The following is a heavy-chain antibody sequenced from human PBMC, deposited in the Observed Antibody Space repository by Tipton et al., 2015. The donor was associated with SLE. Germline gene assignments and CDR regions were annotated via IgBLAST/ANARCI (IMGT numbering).Heavy chain of an antibody. CDR2: IWYDGSKK. D-gene: IGHD4/OR15-4a*01. J-gene: IGHJ4*02. CDR3: AKDYNHDNPDYN. V-gene: IGHV3-33*06. Sequence: SLRLSCAASGFTFSSYGMHWVRQAPGKGLEWVAVIWYDGSKKYYADSVKGRFTISRDNSKNTVFLQMNSLRPEDTAVYYCAKDYNHDNPDYNWGQGTLVIVSS. CDR1: GFTFSSYG.